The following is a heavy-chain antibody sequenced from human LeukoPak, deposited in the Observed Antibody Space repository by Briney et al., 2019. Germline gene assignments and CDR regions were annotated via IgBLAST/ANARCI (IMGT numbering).Heavy chain of an antibody. CDR2: ISPRGGGT. CDR1: GFTFRNHG. CDR3: AKDNIFQVSPDY. Sequence: GALRTFFAAPGFTFRNHGKNWVPPAPGKGRGWLSGISPRGGGTYYADSVKGRFTISRDDSKSTLSLQMNSLRVEDTAVYYCAKDNIFQVSPDYWGQGTLVTVSS. D-gene: IGHD3-9*01. J-gene: IGHJ4*02. V-gene: IGHV3-23*01.